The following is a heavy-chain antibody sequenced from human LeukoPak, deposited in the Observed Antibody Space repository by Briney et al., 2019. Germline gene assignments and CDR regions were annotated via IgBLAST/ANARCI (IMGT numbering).Heavy chain of an antibody. Sequence: APVKVSCKASGYTFTSYDISWVRQATGQGLEWMGWMSPNSGDTGYAQKFQGRVTMTSDSSISTAYMELSSLRSEDTAIYYCVRTPPNWGFDYWGQGTLVTVSS. J-gene: IGHJ4*02. CDR3: VRTPPNWGFDY. CDR2: MSPNSGDT. D-gene: IGHD7-27*01. CDR1: GYTFTSYD. V-gene: IGHV1-8*01.